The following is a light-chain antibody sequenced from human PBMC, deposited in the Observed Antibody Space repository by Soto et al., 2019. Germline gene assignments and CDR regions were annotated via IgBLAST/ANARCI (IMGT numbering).Light chain of an antibody. V-gene: IGKV3-15*01. CDR3: QQYNNWPPIT. CDR2: GAS. Sequence: EIVMTQSPATLSVSPGARAPLSCRASQSVSSTLAWYQQNPGQAPRLLIYGASTRATGIPARFSGSGSGTEFTLTISSLQSEDFAVYYCQQYNNWPPITLGQGTRLEN. J-gene: IGKJ5*01. CDR1: QSVSST.